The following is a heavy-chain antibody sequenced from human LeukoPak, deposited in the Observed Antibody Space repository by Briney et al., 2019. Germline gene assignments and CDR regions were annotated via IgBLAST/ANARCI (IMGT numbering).Heavy chain of an antibody. CDR3: ARDPVPAANLCFDL. D-gene: IGHD2-2*01. CDR1: GFTFSSYG. Sequence: PGRSLRLSCAASGFTFSSYGMHWVRQAPGKGLEWVAVIWYDGSNKYYADSVKGRFTISRDNSKNTLYLQMNSLRAEDTAVYYCARDPVPAANLCFDLWGRGTLVTVSS. CDR2: IWYDGSNK. J-gene: IGHJ2*01. V-gene: IGHV3-33*01.